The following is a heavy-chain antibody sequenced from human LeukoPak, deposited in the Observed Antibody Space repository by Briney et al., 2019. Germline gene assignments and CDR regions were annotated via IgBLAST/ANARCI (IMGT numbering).Heavy chain of an antibody. V-gene: IGHV3-30-3*01. J-gene: IGHJ4*02. D-gene: IGHD6-19*01. CDR1: GFTFSSYA. CDR3: ASGYSSGWYYFDY. CDR2: ISYDGSNK. Sequence: GRSLRLSCAASGFTFSSYAMHWVRQAPGKGLEWVAVISYDGSNKYYADSVKGRFTISRDNSKNTLYLQMNSLRAEDTAVYYCASGYSSGWYYFDYWGQGTLVTVSS.